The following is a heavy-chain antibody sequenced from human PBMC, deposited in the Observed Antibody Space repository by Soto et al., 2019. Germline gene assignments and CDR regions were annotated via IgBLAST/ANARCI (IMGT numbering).Heavy chain of an antibody. CDR1: GFTFSSYA. Sequence: AGGSLRLSCAASGFTFSSYAMSWVRQAPGKGLEWVSAISGSGGSTYYADSVKGRFTISRDNSKNTLYLQMNSLRAEDTAVYYCAKDLYSSISYPASRPDGMDVWGQGTTVSVSS. J-gene: IGHJ6*02. D-gene: IGHD6-13*01. CDR3: AKDLYSSISYPASRPDGMDV. CDR2: ISGSGGST. V-gene: IGHV3-23*01.